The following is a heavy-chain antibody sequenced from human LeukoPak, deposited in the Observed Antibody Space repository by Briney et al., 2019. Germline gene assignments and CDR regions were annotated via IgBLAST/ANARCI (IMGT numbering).Heavy chain of an antibody. D-gene: IGHD3-22*01. CDR3: ARAISGETSGYYYADY. CDR1: GYSFTNYW. Sequence: GESLKISCKGSGYSFTNYWIGWVRQMPGKGLDWMGIIYPHDSNPRYSPSFQGQVTISADKSISTAYLQWSSLKASDTAMYYCARAISGETSGYYYADYWGQGARVSVSS. V-gene: IGHV5-51*01. CDR2: IYPHDSNP. J-gene: IGHJ4*02.